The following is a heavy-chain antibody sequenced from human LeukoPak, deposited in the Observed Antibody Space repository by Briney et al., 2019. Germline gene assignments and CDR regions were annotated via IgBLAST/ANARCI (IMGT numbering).Heavy chain of an antibody. CDR3: ARELCGGDCHPHWDAFDI. Sequence: PSETLSLTCTVSGGSISSSSYYWGWIRQPPGKGLEWIGSIYYSGSTYYNPSLKNRVTISVDTSKNQFSLKLSSVTAADTAVYYCARELCGGDCHPHWDAFDIWGQGTMVTVSS. V-gene: IGHV4-39*07. CDR1: GGSISSSSYY. D-gene: IGHD2-21*02. CDR2: IYYSGST. J-gene: IGHJ3*02.